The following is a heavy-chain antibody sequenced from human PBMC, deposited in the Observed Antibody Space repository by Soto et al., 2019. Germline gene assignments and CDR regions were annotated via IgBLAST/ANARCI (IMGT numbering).Heavy chain of an antibody. J-gene: IGHJ5*02. CDR2: IYYSGST. V-gene: IGHV4-59*01. CDR3: ARAHDDCSGGSFCPSWFDP. CDR1: CGSISSYY. Sequence: PSETLSLTCTVSCGSISSYYWSWIRQPPGKGMEWIGYIYYSGSTNYNPSLKSRVTISVDTSKNQFSLKLSSVTAADTAVYYCARAHDDCSGGSFCPSWFDPWGQGTLVTVSS. D-gene: IGHD2-15*01.